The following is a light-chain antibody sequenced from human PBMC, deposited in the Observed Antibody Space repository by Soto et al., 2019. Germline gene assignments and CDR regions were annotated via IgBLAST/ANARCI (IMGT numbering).Light chain of an antibody. CDR1: QSVSSSF. CDR2: GAS. Sequence: EIVLTQSPGTLSLSPGERATLSCRASQSVSSSFLAWYQQQPGQAPRLLIYGASSRAAGIPDRFRGSGSGTGFTLTISRLEPEDFAVYYCQQYGNSPWTFGQGTKVEIK. J-gene: IGKJ1*01. V-gene: IGKV3-20*01. CDR3: QQYGNSPWT.